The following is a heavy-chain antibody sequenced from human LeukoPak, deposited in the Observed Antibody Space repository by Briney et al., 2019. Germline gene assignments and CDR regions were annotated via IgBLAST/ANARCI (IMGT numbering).Heavy chain of an antibody. CDR3: ARHDSSGPYNAFDI. Sequence: SETLSLTCTVSGGSINSGGSYWGWIRQPPGKGLEWIGSIYYRGSTYYNPSLKSRVTISADTSKNQFSLKLRSVTAADTAVYYCARHDSSGPYNAFDIWGQGTMVTVSS. CDR2: IYYRGST. V-gene: IGHV4-39*01. J-gene: IGHJ3*02. D-gene: IGHD3-22*01. CDR1: GGSINSGGSY.